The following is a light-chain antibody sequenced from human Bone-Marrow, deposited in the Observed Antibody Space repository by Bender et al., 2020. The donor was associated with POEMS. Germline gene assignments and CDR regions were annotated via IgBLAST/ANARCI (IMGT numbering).Light chain of an antibody. Sequence: SALTQPASVSGSPGQSITISCTGTTVDLWNYKFVSWFQHHPGKAPKLLIFEGTQRPSGTSYRFSASKSGDTASLTISGLQAEDEADYYCSASEGGIQWVFGGGTKLTVL. CDR3: SASEGGIQWV. V-gene: IGLV2-23*01. CDR1: TVDLWNYKF. CDR2: EGT. J-gene: IGLJ3*02.